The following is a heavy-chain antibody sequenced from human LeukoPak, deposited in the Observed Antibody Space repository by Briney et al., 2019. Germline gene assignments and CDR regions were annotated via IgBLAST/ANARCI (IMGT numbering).Heavy chain of an antibody. Sequence: PGGSLRLSCAASGFTFSSYSMNWVRQAPGKGLEWVSSISSSSSYIYYADSVKGRFTISRDNAKNSLYLQMNSLRAEDTAVYYCARYTRGYSYGYDYWGQGTLVTVSS. CDR3: ARYTRGYSYGYDY. CDR1: GFTFSSYS. D-gene: IGHD5-18*01. V-gene: IGHV3-21*01. CDR2: ISSSSSYI. J-gene: IGHJ4*02.